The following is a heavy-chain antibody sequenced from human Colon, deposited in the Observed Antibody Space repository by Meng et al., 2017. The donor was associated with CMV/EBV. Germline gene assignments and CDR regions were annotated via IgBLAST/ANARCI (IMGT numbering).Heavy chain of an antibody. CDR2: ISHDETYK. J-gene: IGHJ4*02. D-gene: IGHD5-24*01. CDR3: ARDQFYYFDY. CDR1: GFSFSSHG. V-gene: IGHV3-30*02. Sequence: SCITSGFSFSSHGMHWVRQAPGKGLEWVAFISHDETYKHYSDSVRGRFTLSRDNSRNTLYLQMNSVKVADTAVYYCARDQFYYFDYWGQGTLVTVSS.